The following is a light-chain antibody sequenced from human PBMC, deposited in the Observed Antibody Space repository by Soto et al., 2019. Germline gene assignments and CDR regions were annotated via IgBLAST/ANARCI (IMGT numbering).Light chain of an antibody. Sequence: EIVLTQSPATLSLSPGERATLSCRASQSVSSYLAWYQQKPGQAPRLLIYDASNRATGIPVRFSGSGSGTDFTLTISSLESEDFAVYYCQQRSNWPSFGPGTKVDIK. CDR3: QQRSNWPS. J-gene: IGKJ3*01. CDR2: DAS. V-gene: IGKV3-11*01. CDR1: QSVSSY.